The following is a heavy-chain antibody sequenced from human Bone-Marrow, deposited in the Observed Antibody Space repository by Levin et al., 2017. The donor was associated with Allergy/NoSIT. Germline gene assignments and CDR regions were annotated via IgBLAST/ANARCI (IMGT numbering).Heavy chain of an antibody. CDR2: ISYDGNNK. D-gene: IGHD3-9*01. J-gene: IGHJ6*02. CDR1: GFTFSGYG. Sequence: GGSLRLSCAASGFTFSGYGMHWVRQAPGKGLEWVAVISYDGNNKYYADSVKGRFTISRDNSKNTVSLQMNSLRPEDTAVYYCAKDIRYYDILTTRLPYYYCGQDVWSQGTTVTVSS. V-gene: IGHV3-30*18. CDR3: AKDIRYYDILTTRLPYYYCGQDV.